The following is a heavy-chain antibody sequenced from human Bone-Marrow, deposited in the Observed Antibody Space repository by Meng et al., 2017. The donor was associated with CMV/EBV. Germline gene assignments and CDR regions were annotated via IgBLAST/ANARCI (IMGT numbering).Heavy chain of an antibody. J-gene: IGHJ5*02. Sequence: GESLKISCAASGFTFSDYYMSWIRQAPGKGLEWVSCISSSGSTIYYADSVKGRFTISRDNAKNSLYLQMNSLRAEDTAVYYCARDRTVTTVPWGQGTLVTVSS. CDR1: GFTFSDYY. V-gene: IGHV3-11*01. CDR2: ISSSGSTI. D-gene: IGHD4-17*01. CDR3: ARDRTVTTVP.